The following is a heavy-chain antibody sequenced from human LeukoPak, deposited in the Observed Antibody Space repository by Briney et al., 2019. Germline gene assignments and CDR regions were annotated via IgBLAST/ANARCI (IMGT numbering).Heavy chain of an antibody. D-gene: IGHD3-22*01. CDR2: IYSGGST. Sequence: GGSLRLSCAASGFTVSSNYMSWVRQAPGKGLEWVSVIYSGGSTYYADSVKGRFTISRDNSKNTLYLQMNSLRAEDTAVYYCARGCNYYDSSGYCRWGQGTLVTVSS. CDR3: ARGCNYYDSSGYCR. CDR1: GFTVSSNY. V-gene: IGHV3-53*01. J-gene: IGHJ4*02.